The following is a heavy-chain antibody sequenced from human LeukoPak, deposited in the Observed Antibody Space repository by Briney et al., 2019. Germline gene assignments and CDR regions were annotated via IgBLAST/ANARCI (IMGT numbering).Heavy chain of an antibody. Sequence: PSETLSLTCTVSGGSISSSSYYWGWIRQPPGKGLEWIGSIYYSGRTYYNPSLKSRVTISVDTSKNQFSLKLSSVAAADTAVYYCARREYYDSSGYYQYYFDYWGQGTLVTVSS. D-gene: IGHD3-22*01. CDR1: GGSISSSSYY. CDR2: IYYSGRT. J-gene: IGHJ4*02. CDR3: ARREYYDSSGYYQYYFDY. V-gene: IGHV4-39*01.